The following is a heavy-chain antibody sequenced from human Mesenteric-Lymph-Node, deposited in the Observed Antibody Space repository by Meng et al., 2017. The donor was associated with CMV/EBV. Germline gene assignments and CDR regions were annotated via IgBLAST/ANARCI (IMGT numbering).Heavy chain of an antibody. CDR3: ARAIQLWLSAFDY. CDR2: ISYDGSNK. D-gene: IGHD5-18*01. V-gene: IGHV3-30-3*01. J-gene: IGHJ4*02. Sequence: CAASGFNFSSYAMHWVRQAPGKGLEWVAVISYDGSNKYYADSVKGRFTISRDNSKNTLYLQMNSLRAEDTAVYYCARAIQLWLSAFDYWGQGTLVTVSS. CDR1: GFNFSSYA.